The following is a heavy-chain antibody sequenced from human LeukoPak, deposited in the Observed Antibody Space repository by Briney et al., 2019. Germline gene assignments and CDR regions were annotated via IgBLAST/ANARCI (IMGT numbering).Heavy chain of an antibody. J-gene: IGHJ3*02. CDR2: FDPEDGET. CDR1: GYTLTELS. Sequence: ASVKVSCKVSGYTLTELSMHWVRQAPGKGLGWMGGFDPEDGETIYAQKFQGRVTMTEDTSTDTAYMELSSLRSEDTAVYYCATAQPGYCISTSCHGDAFDIWGQGTMVTVSS. D-gene: IGHD2-2*01. V-gene: IGHV1-24*01. CDR3: ATAQPGYCISTSCHGDAFDI.